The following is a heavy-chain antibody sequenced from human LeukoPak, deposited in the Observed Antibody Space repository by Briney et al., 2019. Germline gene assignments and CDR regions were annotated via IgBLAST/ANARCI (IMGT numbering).Heavy chain of an antibody. CDR2: ILYDGSNK. J-gene: IGHJ4*02. Sequence: GGSLRLSCAASGFTFSSYGMHWVRQAPGKGLEWVAVILYDGSNKYYADSVKGRFTISRDNSKNTLYLQMNSLRAEDTAVYYCAKPNYGDYYFDYWGQGTLVTVSS. CDR1: GFTFSSYG. CDR3: AKPNYGDYYFDY. V-gene: IGHV3-33*06. D-gene: IGHD4-17*01.